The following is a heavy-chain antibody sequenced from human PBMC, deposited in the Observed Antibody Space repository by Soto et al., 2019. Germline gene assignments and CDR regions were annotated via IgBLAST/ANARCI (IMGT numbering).Heavy chain of an antibody. V-gene: IGHV3-21*01. CDR3: AREQPRPPYMDV. J-gene: IGHJ6*03. CDR2: ISSSSSYI. D-gene: IGHD6-13*01. Sequence: GGSLRLSCAASGFTFSSYSMNWVRQAPGKGLEWVSSISSSSSYIYYADSVKGRFTISRDNAKNSLYLQMNSLRAEDTAVYYCAREQPRPPYMDVWGKGTTVTVSS. CDR1: GFTFSSYS.